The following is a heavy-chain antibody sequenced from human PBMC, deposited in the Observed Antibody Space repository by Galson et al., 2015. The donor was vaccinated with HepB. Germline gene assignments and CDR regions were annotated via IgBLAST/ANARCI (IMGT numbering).Heavy chain of an antibody. CDR2: FDPEDGET. D-gene: IGHD2-2*01. CDR1: GYTLTELS. V-gene: IGHV1-24*01. Sequence: SVKVSCKVSGYTLTELSMHWVRQAPGKGLEWMGGFDPEDGETIYAQKFQGRVTMTEDTSTDTAYMELSSLRSEDTAVYYCATVSWGRQYQLLEARFDYWGQGTLVTVSS. CDR3: ATVSWGRQYQLLEARFDY. J-gene: IGHJ4*02.